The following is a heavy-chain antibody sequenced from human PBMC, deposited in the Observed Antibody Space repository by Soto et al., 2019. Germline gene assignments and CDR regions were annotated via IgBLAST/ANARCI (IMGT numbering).Heavy chain of an antibody. D-gene: IGHD2-2*01. Sequence: GGSLRLSCAASGFTFSSYSMNWVRQAPGKGLEWVSSISSSSSSYIYYADSVKGRFTISRDNAKNSLYLQMNSLRAEDTAVYYCARDQDCSSTSCPYELTNDYFTYGMDVWGQGTTVTVSS. CDR3: ARDQDCSSTSCPYELTNDYFTYGMDV. J-gene: IGHJ6*02. CDR1: GFTFSSYS. CDR2: ISSSSSSYI. V-gene: IGHV3-21*01.